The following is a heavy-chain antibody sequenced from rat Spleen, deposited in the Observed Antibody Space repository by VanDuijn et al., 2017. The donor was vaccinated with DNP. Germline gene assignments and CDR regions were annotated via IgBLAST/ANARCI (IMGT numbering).Heavy chain of an antibody. CDR3: ARNNYYAMDA. CDR1: GFNFNDYW. V-gene: IGHV4-2*01. J-gene: IGHJ4*01. Sequence: EVKLVGSGGGLVQPGRSLKLSCAASGFNFNDYWMGWVRQAPGKGLEWIGEINEDNSTINYTPSLKDKFTISRDNAQNTLYLQMSKLGSEDTAIYYCARNNYYAMDAWGQGTSVTVSS. CDR2: INEDNSTI. D-gene: IGHD1-10*01.